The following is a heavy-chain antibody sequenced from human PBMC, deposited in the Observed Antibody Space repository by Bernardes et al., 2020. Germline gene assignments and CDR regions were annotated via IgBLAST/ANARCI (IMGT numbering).Heavy chain of an antibody. V-gene: IGHV3-23*01. Sequence: GGSLRLSCAASGFTFRSYAMSWVRQDPGKGLEWVSAISGSGGSKYYADSVKGRFNISRDNSKNTLYLQMNSLRAEDTAVYYCAKDCGRTGTENACDIWGQGTMVTVSS. CDR2: ISGSGGSK. D-gene: IGHD1-1*01. J-gene: IGHJ3*02. CDR1: GFTFRSYA. CDR3: AKDCGRTGTENACDI.